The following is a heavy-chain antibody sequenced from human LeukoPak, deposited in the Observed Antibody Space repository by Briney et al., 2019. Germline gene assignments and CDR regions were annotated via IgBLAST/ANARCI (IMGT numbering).Heavy chain of an antibody. Sequence: PGGSLRLSCAASGFTFSSYAMSWVRQAPGKGLEWVSVISGSGGSTYYADSVKGRFTISRDNSKNTLYLQMNSLRAEDTAVYYCAKSRARIALAGTVYFQHWGQGTLVTVSS. D-gene: IGHD6-19*01. CDR2: ISGSGGST. V-gene: IGHV3-23*01. J-gene: IGHJ1*01. CDR3: AKSRARIALAGTVYFQH. CDR1: GFTFSSYA.